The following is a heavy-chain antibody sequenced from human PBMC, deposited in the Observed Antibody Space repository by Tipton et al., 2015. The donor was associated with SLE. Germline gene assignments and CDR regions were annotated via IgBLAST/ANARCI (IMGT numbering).Heavy chain of an antibody. CDR1: GFTVSSNY. Sequence: VQLVQSGGGLVQPGGSLRLSCAASGFTVSSNYMSWVRQAPGKGLEWVSVIYSGGSTYYADSVKGLFTISRHNSKTTLYLQMNSLRAEDTAVYYCARASSGWYLDIWGQGTMVTVSS. CDR2: IYSGGST. CDR3: ARASSGWYLDI. D-gene: IGHD6-19*01. V-gene: IGHV3-53*04. J-gene: IGHJ3*02.